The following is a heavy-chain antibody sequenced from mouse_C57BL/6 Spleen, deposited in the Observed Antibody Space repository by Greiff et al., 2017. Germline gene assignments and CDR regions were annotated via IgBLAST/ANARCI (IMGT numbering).Heavy chain of an antibody. CDR1: GYTFTDYN. CDR3: ARGLYYGSSYDAMDY. D-gene: IGHD1-1*01. Sequence: VQLQQSGPELVKPGASVKIPCKASGYTFTDYNMDWVKQSHGKSLEWIGDINPNNGGTIYNQKFKGKATLTVDKSSSTAYMELRSLTSADTAVYYCARGLYYGSSYDAMDYWGQGTSVTVSS. CDR2: INPNNGGT. J-gene: IGHJ4*01. V-gene: IGHV1-18*01.